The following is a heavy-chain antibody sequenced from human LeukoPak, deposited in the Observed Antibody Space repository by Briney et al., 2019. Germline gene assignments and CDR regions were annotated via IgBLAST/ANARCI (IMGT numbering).Heavy chain of an antibody. CDR2: ISSSSSTT. Sequence: GGSLRLSCAASGFTFSSYSMNWVRQAPGKGLEWVSYISSSSSTTYYADSVKGRFTISRDNSKNTLYLQMNSLRAEDTAVYYCAKGNYGDFSSLDYWGQGTLVTVSS. CDR1: GFTFSSYS. D-gene: IGHD4-17*01. J-gene: IGHJ4*02. CDR3: AKGNYGDFSSLDY. V-gene: IGHV3-48*01.